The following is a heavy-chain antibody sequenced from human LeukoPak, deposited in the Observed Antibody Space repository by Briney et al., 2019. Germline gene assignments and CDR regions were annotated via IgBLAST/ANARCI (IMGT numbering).Heavy chain of an antibody. CDR2: IIPIFGTA. V-gene: IGHV1-69*05. D-gene: IGHD1-20*01. Sequence: SVKVSCKASGGTFSSYAISWVRQAPGQGLEWMGGIIPIFGTANYAQKFRGRVTITTDESTSTAYMELSSLRSEDTAVYCCARNNWNDYYYYYMDVWGKGTTVTVSS. CDR3: ARNNWNDYYYYYMDV. CDR1: GGTFSSYA. J-gene: IGHJ6*03.